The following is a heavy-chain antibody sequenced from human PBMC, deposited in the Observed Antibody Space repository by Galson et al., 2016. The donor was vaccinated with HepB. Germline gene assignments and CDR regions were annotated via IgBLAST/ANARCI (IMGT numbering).Heavy chain of an antibody. CDR2: ISYDGSNE. Sequence: SLRLSCAASGFTFSGYGMHWVRQAPGKMLEWLAIISYDGSNEYYADSVKGRFTVSRDNSMNTLYLQMNSLRPEDTAVYYCANGGYYNFDQWGQGTLVTVSS. D-gene: IGHD3-22*01. J-gene: IGHJ4*02. CDR3: ANGGYYNFDQ. CDR1: GFTFSGYG. V-gene: IGHV3-30*18.